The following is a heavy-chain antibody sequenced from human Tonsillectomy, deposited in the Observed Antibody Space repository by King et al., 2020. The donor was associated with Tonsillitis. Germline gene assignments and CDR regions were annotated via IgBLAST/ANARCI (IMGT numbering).Heavy chain of an antibody. CDR3: NTAAYYDFWSGYFPFDY. J-gene: IGHJ4*02. V-gene: IGHV3-15*01. D-gene: IGHD3-3*01. CDR1: GFTFSNAW. CDR2: IKSKTDGGTT. Sequence: VQLVESGGGLVKPGGSLRLSCAASGFTFSNAWMSWVRQAPGKGLEWVGRIKSKTDGGTTDYAAPVKGRFSISRDDSKNTLYLQMNSLKTEDTAVYYCNTAAYYDFWSGYFPFDYWGQGTLVTVSS.